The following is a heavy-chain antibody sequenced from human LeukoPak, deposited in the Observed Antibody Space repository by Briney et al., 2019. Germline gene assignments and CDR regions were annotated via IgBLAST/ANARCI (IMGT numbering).Heavy chain of an antibody. V-gene: IGHV3-21*01. J-gene: IGHJ4*02. CDR2: ISSSSSYI. D-gene: IGHD3-3*01. Sequence: PGGSLRLSCAASGFTFSSYSMNWVRQAPGKGLEWVSSISSSSSYIYYADSVKGRFTISRDNAKNSLYLQMNSLRAEDTAVYYCARDFGIFGVVIIAFDYWGQGTLVTVSS. CDR1: GFTFSSYS. CDR3: ARDFGIFGVVIIAFDY.